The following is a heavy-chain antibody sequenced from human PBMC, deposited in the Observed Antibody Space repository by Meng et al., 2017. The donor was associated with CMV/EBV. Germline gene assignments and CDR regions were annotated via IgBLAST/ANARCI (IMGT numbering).Heavy chain of an antibody. V-gene: IGHV3-11*05. CDR2: ISSTSSHT. J-gene: IGHJ4*02. D-gene: IGHD1-1*01. CDR1: GFKFSDYY. Sequence: VQSGEYGGGLGTSGGSLRLSGAASGFKFSDYYMSWIRQAPGEGLEWISYISSTSSHTNYADSVKGRFTISRDNAKNSLFLQMNSLRAEDTAIYYCATAGLRWTTVQRTLDSWGQGTLVTVSS. CDR3: ATAGLRWTTVQRTLDS.